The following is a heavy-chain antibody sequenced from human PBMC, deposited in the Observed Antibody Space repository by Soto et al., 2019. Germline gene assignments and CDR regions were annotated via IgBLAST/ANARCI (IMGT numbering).Heavy chain of an antibody. V-gene: IGHV4-39*01. Sequence: SETLSLTCTVSGGSISSSSYYWGWIRQPPGKGLEWIGSIYYSGSTYYNPSLKSRVTISVDTSKNQFSLKLSSVTAADTAVYYCARPSPRYCIVGSCFEFPDALAIRAQRTIVTVSS. CDR1: GGSISSSSYY. CDR2: IYYSGST. CDR3: ARPSPRYCIVGSCFEFPDALAI. J-gene: IGHJ3*02. D-gene: IGHD2-15*01.